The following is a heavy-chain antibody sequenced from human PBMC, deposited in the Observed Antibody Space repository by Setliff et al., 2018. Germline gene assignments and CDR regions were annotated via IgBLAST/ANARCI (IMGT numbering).Heavy chain of an antibody. CDR1: GFTLNNAW. J-gene: IGHJ4*02. CDR2: IKSEADGGTS. D-gene: IGHD3-3*01. Sequence: GSLRLSCEASGFTLNNAWISWVRQAPGKGLEWVGRIKSEADGGTSDYGTPVKGRLTITKDTSKNQVVLTMTNMDPVDTATYYCARGFWSGYFVLDFWGQGSLVTVSS. V-gene: IGHV3-15*01. CDR3: ARGFWSGYFVLDF.